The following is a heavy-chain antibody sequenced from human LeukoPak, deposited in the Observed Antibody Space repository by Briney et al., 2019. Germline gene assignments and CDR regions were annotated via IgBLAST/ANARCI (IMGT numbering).Heavy chain of an antibody. CDR3: ARGYCSGGSCYSYYYYNYMDV. J-gene: IGHJ6*03. Sequence: SETLSLTCTVSGGSISSSSYYWGWIRQPPGKGLEWIGSIHYSGSTNYDPSLKSRVTISVDTSKNQFSLKLSSVTAADTAVYYCARGYCSGGSCYSYYYYNYMDVWGKGTTVTVSS. CDR1: GGSISSSSYY. V-gene: IGHV4-39*07. CDR2: IHYSGST. D-gene: IGHD2-15*01.